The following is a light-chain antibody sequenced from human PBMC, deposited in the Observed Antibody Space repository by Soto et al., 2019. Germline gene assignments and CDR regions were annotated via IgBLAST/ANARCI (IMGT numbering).Light chain of an antibody. V-gene: IGKV3-11*01. Sequence: ENVLTQSPASLSLSPGKTATLSCRASQTVSTFLAWYQQKPGQAPRLIVYDASKRAPGIPARFIGSGSGTDFTLTFISLEADDIALYYSLQRIGLQRFCQGTNVDI. CDR3: LQRIGLQR. CDR2: DAS. CDR1: QTVSTF. J-gene: IGKJ1*01.